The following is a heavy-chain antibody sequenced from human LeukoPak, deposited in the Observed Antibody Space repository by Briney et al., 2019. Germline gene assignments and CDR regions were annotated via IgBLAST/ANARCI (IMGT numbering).Heavy chain of an antibody. CDR3: ASAIRDGYNLDFDY. Sequence: GASVKVSCKASGGTFSSYAISWVRQAPGQGLEWMGRIIPILGIANYAQKFQGRVTITADKSTSTAYMELSSLRSEDTAVHYCASAIRDGYNLDFDYWGRGTLVTVSS. CDR2: IIPILGIA. J-gene: IGHJ4*02. CDR1: GGTFSSYA. D-gene: IGHD5-24*01. V-gene: IGHV1-69*04.